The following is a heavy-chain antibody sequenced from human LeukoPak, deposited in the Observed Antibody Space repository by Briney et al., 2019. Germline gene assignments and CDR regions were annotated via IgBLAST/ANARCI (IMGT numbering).Heavy chain of an antibody. V-gene: IGHV3-74*01. J-gene: IGHJ6*03. CDR3: ASSGITMNTSFYYYMDV. D-gene: IGHD3-10*01. CDR2: INSERTNT. Sequence: RRSLRLSCAASGFTSTRYWTFWVRQAPGKGLVCVSRINSERTNTNYADYVKGRFTSSGDNAKNTLSLQLTSLRAEDTAVYYCASSGITMNTSFYYYMDVWGKGTTVTVS. CDR1: GFTSTRYW.